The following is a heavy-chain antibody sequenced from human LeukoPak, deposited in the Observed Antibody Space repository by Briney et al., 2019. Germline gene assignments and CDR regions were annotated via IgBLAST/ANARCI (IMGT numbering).Heavy chain of an antibody. V-gene: IGHV3-7*01. D-gene: IGHD6-13*01. CDR3: ARRTRAAAGTRSAYYYYYMDV. CDR1: GFSCSSYW. CDR2: IKQDGSEK. Sequence: GGSLRLSCAAPGFSCSSYWRSWVRQAPGKGLEWVANIKQDGSEKYYVDSVKGRFTISRDNSKNSLYLQMNSLRGEGTAVYYCARRTRAAAGTRSAYYYYYMDVWGKGTTVTVSS. J-gene: IGHJ6*03.